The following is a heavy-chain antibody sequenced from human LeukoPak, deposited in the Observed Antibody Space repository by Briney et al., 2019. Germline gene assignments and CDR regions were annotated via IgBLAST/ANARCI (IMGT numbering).Heavy chain of an antibody. CDR3: ARDNYCSSTDCYNFDY. V-gene: IGHV3-33*01. J-gene: IGHJ4*02. Sequence: GGSLRLSCAASGFAFSGYGMHWVRQAPGKGLEWVAVIWYDGSNKYYEDSVRGRFTISRDTSTNALYLQMNSLRVDDTAVYYCARDNYCSSTDCYNFDYWGQGTLVTVSS. CDR1: GFAFSGYG. D-gene: IGHD2-2*02. CDR2: IWYDGSNK.